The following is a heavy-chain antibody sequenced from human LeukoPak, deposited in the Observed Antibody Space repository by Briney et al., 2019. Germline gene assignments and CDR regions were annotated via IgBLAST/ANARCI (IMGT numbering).Heavy chain of an antibody. D-gene: IGHD3-10*01. J-gene: IGHJ4*01. CDR1: GGSISSYC. Sequence: SETLSLTCTVSGGSISSYCWSWIRQPPGKGLEWIGYIYYSGRTKYNRSLKSRVTISVETSKNQFSLKLSSVTAAHTAVYYWARRVGFGELVDSGPGNLVTVSS. CDR3: ARRVGFGELVD. CDR2: IYYSGRT. V-gene: IGHV4-59*01.